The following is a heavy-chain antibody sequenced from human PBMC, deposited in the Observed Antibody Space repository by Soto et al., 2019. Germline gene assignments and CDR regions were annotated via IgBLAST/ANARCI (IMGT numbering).Heavy chain of an antibody. V-gene: IGHV1-3*01. Sequence: SVKVSCKASGYTFTSYAMHWVRQAPGQRLEWMGWINAGHGNTKYSQKFQGRVTITRDTSASTAYMELSSLRSEETAVYYCASHSSGGYDPWGQGTLVTVSS. CDR2: INAGHGNT. J-gene: IGHJ5*02. D-gene: IGHD2-15*01. CDR3: ASHSSGGYDP. CDR1: GYTFTSYA.